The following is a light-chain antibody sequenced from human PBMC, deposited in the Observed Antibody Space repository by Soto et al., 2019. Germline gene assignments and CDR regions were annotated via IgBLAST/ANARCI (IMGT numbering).Light chain of an antibody. Sequence: QSVLTQPPSASATPGQRVTISCSGSNSNIGTNTVNWYQQLPGTAPRLLIYTNNQRPSGVPQRFSGSTTGTSASLAIGGLQSEDGADYYCAAWDDSLGAYVFGTGTKVTVL. J-gene: IGLJ1*01. CDR3: AAWDDSLGAYV. V-gene: IGLV1-44*01. CDR1: NSNIGTNT. CDR2: TNN.